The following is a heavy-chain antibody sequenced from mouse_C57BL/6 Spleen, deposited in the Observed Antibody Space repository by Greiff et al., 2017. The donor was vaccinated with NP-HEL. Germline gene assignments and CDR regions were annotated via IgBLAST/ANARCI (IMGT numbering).Heavy chain of an antibody. J-gene: IGHJ4*01. CDR2: IDPNSGGT. CDR1: GYTFTSYW. Sequence: QVQLKQPGAELVKPGASVKLSCKASGYTFTSYWMHWVKQRPGRGLEWIGRIDPNSGGTKYNEKFKSKATLTVDKPSSTAYMQLSSLTSEDSAVYYCASVRFYYAMDYWGQGTSVTVSS. V-gene: IGHV1-72*01. D-gene: IGHD3-2*02. CDR3: ASVRFYYAMDY.